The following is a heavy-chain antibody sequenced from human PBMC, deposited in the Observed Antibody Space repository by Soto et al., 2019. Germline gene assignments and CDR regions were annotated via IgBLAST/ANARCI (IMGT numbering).Heavy chain of an antibody. V-gene: IGHV1-18*04. CDR2: IASHDGST. J-gene: IGHJ4*02. CDR3: WRNDGDDSTNF. D-gene: IGHD3-22*01. CDR1: GYTFTSYG. Sequence: ASVKVSCKASGYTFTSYGLNWVRRAPGQVLEWMGRIASHDGSTVSAQSFQGRLTLTRDTFTNTSYLELGALTSDDTGLYFCWRNDGDDSTNFWGQGTMVTVSS.